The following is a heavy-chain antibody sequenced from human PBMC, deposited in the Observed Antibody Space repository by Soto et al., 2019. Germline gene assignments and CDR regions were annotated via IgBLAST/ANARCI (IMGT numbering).Heavy chain of an antibody. D-gene: IGHD2-2*01. CDR1: GFTFSSYA. V-gene: IGHV3-30-3*01. J-gene: IGHJ5*02. Sequence: QVQLVESGGGVVQPGRSLRLSCAASGFTFSSYAMDWVRQAPGKGLEWVAVISSDGTNKYYADSVKGRFNISRDNSNNPLYRQMHSLRPGDTALYYWARDRCSSSSCYFRSWGQGTRVTISS. CDR3: ARDRCSSSSCYFRS. CDR2: ISSDGTNK.